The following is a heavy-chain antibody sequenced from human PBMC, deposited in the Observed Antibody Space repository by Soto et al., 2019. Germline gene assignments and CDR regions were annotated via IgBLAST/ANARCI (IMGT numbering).Heavy chain of an antibody. CDR2: INPSGGST. CDR1: GYTFTNYY. D-gene: IGHD2-21*01. V-gene: IGHV1-46*01. Sequence: ASVKVSCKASGYTFTNYYMHWVRQAPGQGLEWMGVINPSGGSTTYAQKFQGRVTMTRDTSTSTVYMELSSLISEDTTEYYCAREASKYSGMDVWGQGTTVTVAS. CDR3: AREASKYSGMDV. J-gene: IGHJ6*02.